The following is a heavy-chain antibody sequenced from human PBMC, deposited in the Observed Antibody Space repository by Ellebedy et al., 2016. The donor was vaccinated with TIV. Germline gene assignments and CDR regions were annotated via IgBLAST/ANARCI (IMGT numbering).Heavy chain of an antibody. Sequence: PGGSLRLSCAASGFTFRNYGMPCVRQAPGQGLGWVAVISNDEKNTHYADSVKGRFTISRDNSKNTLFLQMNSRRVEDTAIYYCARAKGADSGYDYMLENWGQGTLVTGSS. V-gene: IGHV3-30*03. CDR3: ARAKGADSGYDYMLEN. CDR1: GFTFRNYG. CDR2: ISNDEKNT. J-gene: IGHJ4*02. D-gene: IGHD5-12*01.